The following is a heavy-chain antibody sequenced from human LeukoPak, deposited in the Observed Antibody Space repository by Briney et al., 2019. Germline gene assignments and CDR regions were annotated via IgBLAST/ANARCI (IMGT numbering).Heavy chain of an antibody. J-gene: IGHJ3*02. CDR2: ISAYNGNT. CDR1: GYTSTSYG. V-gene: IGHV1-18*01. D-gene: IGHD2-15*01. Sequence: ASVKVSCKASGYTSTSYGISWVRQAPGQGLEWMGWISAYNGNTNYAQKLQGRVTMTTDTSTSTAYMELRSLRSDDTAVYYCAREGYCSGGSCYSSGAFDIWGQGTMVTVSS. CDR3: AREGYCSGGSCYSSGAFDI.